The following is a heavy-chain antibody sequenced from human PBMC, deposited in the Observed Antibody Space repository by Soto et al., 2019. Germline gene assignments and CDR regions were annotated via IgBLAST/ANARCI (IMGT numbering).Heavy chain of an antibody. D-gene: IGHD4-4*01. Sequence: QVQLQESGPGLVTPSETLSLTCAVSGGSVSRHSDCWSWMRHPPGKGLEWIGFICNSGSSDSNPSLKRRATISLDESNNLFYLKLKSVTVADTAVYYCARVVGLYDYRGGNWFDPWGQGTLVSISS. J-gene: IGHJ5*02. CDR1: GGSVSRHSDC. CDR3: ARVVGLYDYRGGNWFDP. CDR2: ICNSGSS. V-gene: IGHV4-61*01.